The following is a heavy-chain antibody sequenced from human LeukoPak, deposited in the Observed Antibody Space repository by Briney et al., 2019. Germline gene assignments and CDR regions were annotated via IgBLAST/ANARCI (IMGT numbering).Heavy chain of an antibody. CDR2: ISSSSSYI. V-gene: IGHV3-21*01. J-gene: IGHJ5*02. Sequence: GGSLRLPCAASGFTFSSYSMNWVRQAPGKGLEWVSSISSSSSYIYYADSVKGRFTISRDNAKNSLYLRMNSLRAEDTAVYYCASRGGFDPWGQGTLVTVSS. CDR3: ASRGGFDP. CDR1: GFTFSSYS.